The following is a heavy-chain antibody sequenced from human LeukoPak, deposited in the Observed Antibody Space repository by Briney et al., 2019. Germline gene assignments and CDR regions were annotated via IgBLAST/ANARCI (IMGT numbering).Heavy chain of an antibody. CDR2: IYYSVST. CDR1: GGSITGYY. CDR3: ATINNWNYEVDY. V-gene: IGHV4-59*01. J-gene: IGHJ4*02. Sequence: ASETLSLTCTVSGGSITGYYWSWIRQPPGKGLEWIGYIYYSVSTNYKPSLKSRVTISVATSKNKFPLRLRSVTAADTAVYYCATINNWNYEVDYWGQGGLGTVSS. D-gene: IGHD1-7*01.